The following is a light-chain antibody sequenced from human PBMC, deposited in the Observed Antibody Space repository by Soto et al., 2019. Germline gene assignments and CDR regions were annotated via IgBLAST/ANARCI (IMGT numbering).Light chain of an antibody. CDR1: QSVSSSS. CDR3: QQYVSSPLT. J-gene: IGKJ4*01. V-gene: IGKV3-20*01. CDR2: DTS. Sequence: EIVLTQSPGTLSLSPGDRATLSCRASQSVSSSSLAWYQQKTGQAPRLLIYDTSSRATGIPDRFSGSGSGTDFTLTISRLEPEDFAVYYCQQYVSSPLTFGGGTKVEIK.